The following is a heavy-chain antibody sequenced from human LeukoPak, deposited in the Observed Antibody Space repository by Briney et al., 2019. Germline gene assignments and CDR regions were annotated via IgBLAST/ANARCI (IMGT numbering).Heavy chain of an antibody. CDR1: GGTFSSYA. CDR3: ARDGKDYGGNYRPNWFDP. D-gene: IGHD4/OR15-4a*01. V-gene: IGHV1-69*05. J-gene: IGHJ5*02. CDR2: IIPIFGAA. Sequence: ASVKVSCKASGGTFSSYAISWVRHAPGQGLEWMGRIIPIFGAANYAQKFQGRVTITTDESTSTAYMELSSLRSEDTAVYYCARDGKDYGGNYRPNWFDPWGQGTLVTVSS.